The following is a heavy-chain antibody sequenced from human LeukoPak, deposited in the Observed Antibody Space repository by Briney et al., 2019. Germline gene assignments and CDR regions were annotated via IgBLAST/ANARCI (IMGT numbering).Heavy chain of an antibody. Sequence: PGGSLRLSCAASGFTFSNAWMSWVRQAPGKGLEWVGRIKSKTDGGTTDYAAPVKGRFTISRDDSKNTLYLQMNSLKTEDTAVYYCTTVVTYGSGSYDYYYYYGMDVWGQGTTVTVSS. CDR2: IKSKTDGGTT. J-gene: IGHJ6*02. CDR1: GFTFSNAW. D-gene: IGHD3-10*01. CDR3: TTVVTYGSGSYDYYYYYGMDV. V-gene: IGHV3-15*01.